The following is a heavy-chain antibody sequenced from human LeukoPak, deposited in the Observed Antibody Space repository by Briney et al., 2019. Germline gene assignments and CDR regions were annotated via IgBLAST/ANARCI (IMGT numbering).Heavy chain of an antibody. CDR1: VYTFTDYY. D-gene: IGHD1-26*01. CDR3: ARVKALGIVGSTTVLDP. V-gene: IGHV1-2*02. Sequence: ASVKVSCKASVYTFTDYYIYWVRQAPGQGLEWMGWINPNTDGINYAQNFRGRVTMTRDTSISTAYMELSSLRADDTAIYYCARVKALGIVGSTTVLDPWGQGTLVTVSS. CDR2: INPNTDGI. J-gene: IGHJ5*02.